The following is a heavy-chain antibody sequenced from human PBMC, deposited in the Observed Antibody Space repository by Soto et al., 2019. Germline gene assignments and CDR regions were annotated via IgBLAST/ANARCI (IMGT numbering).Heavy chain of an antibody. Sequence: PGGSLRLSCASFGFTFSSYAMNWVRQAPGKGLEWVSVISGSGSNTYYADSVKGRFTISRDNSKNMLYLQMNSLRVEDTAVYYCAREVRVRGFAFDIWGQGTMVTVSS. J-gene: IGHJ3*02. CDR1: GFTFSSYA. V-gene: IGHV3-23*01. CDR3: AREVRVRGFAFDI. D-gene: IGHD3-3*01. CDR2: ISGSGSNT.